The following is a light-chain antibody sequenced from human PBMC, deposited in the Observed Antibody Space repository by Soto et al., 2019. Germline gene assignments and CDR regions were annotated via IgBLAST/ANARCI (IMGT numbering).Light chain of an antibody. Sequence: EIVLTQSPATLSLSPGERATLSCRASQSVSSYLAWYQQKPGQAHRLLIYDASNRATGIPARFSGSGSGTDFTLTISSLEHEDFAVYYCQQRSNWPTFGQGTRLEIK. CDR3: QQRSNWPT. V-gene: IGKV3-11*01. CDR1: QSVSSY. J-gene: IGKJ5*01. CDR2: DAS.